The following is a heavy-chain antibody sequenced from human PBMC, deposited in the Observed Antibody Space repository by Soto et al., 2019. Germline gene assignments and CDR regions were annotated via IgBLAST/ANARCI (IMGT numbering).Heavy chain of an antibody. J-gene: IGHJ4*02. Sequence: QVQLVESGGGVVQPGRSLRLSCAASGFTFSSYGMHWVRLAPGKGLEWVAVIWYDGSNKYYADSVKGRFTISRDNSKNTLYLQMNSLRAEDTAVYYCASGRGYSSSWYYFDYWGQGTLVTVSS. CDR2: IWYDGSNK. CDR1: GFTFSSYG. CDR3: ASGRGYSSSWYYFDY. D-gene: IGHD6-13*01. V-gene: IGHV3-33*01.